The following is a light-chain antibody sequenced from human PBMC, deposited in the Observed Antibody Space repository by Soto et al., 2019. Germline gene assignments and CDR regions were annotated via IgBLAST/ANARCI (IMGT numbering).Light chain of an antibody. J-gene: IGKJ4*01. CDR2: SAS. Sequence: EIVLTQSPGTLSLSPGERVTLSCRASQSVSSNYLAWYQQKPGQAPRLLIYSASSRATGIPDRFSGSGSGTVFTLTINRLEPEDFAVYYCQQYGGSPRVTFGGGTKVEIK. CDR1: QSVSSNY. V-gene: IGKV3-20*01. CDR3: QQYGGSPRVT.